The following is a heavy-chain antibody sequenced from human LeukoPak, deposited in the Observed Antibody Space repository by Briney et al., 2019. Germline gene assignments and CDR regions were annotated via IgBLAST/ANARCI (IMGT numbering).Heavy chain of an antibody. J-gene: IGHJ3*02. D-gene: IGHD3-22*01. Sequence: SETLSLTCTVSGGSISSYYWSWIRQPPGKGLEWIGYIYYSGSTNYNPSLKSRVTISVDTSKNQFSLKLSSVTAADTAVYYCARASVRYDSSGYLGAFDIWGQGTMVTVSS. CDR3: ARASVRYDSSGYLGAFDI. CDR1: GGSISSYY. CDR2: IYYSGST. V-gene: IGHV4-59*01.